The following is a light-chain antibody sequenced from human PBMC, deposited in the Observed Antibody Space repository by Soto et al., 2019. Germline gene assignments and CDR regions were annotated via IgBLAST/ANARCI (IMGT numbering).Light chain of an antibody. J-gene: IGKJ3*01. CDR2: SAS. CDR1: QGISDY. CDR3: QQYDSYPFT. Sequence: DIHMTQCPSSLSASVGDRVTITCRASQGISDYLAWYQQKPGKAPRPLIYSASILQSGVPSNFSGSGFGTYFTLTISSLQPEDFGTYFCQQYDSYPFTFGPGTKVDV. V-gene: IGKV1-16*02.